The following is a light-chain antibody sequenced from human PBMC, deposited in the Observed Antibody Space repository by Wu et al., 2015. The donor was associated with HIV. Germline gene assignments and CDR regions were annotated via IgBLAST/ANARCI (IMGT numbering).Light chain of an antibody. CDR1: QGISSY. CDR2: AAS. V-gene: IGKV1-8*01. CDR3: QQYYSYPLT. Sequence: AIQMTQSPSSLSASTGDRVTITCRASQGISSYLAWYQQKPGKAPKFLIYAASTLQSGVPSRFSGSGSGTDFTLTISYLQSEDFATYYCQQYYSYPLTFGGGTKVEIK. J-gene: IGKJ4*01.